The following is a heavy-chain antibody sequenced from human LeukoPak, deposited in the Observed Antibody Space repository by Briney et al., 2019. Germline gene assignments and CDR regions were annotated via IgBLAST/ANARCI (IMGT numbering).Heavy chain of an antibody. D-gene: IGHD6-19*01. V-gene: IGHV3-23*01. CDR2: ISGSSGRT. Sequence: GGSLRLSRAASGFIISSYGMSWVRQAPGKGLEWVSAISGSSGRTSYADSVKGRFTISRDNSKNTLYLQMNSLRAEDTAVYYCTREAFYSSGWYSLFGYWGQGTLVTVSS. CDR1: GFIISSYG. CDR3: TREAFYSSGWYSLFGY. J-gene: IGHJ4*02.